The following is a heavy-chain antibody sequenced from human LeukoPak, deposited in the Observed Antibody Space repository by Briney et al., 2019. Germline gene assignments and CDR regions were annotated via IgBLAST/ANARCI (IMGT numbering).Heavy chain of an antibody. CDR3: ASLQQGATRALFDY. D-gene: IGHD1-26*01. V-gene: IGHV3-21*01. CDR2: ISSSSSYI. J-gene: IGHJ4*02. CDR1: GFTFSSYS. Sequence: GGSLRLSCAASGFTFSSYSMNWVRQAPGKGLEWVSSISSSSSYIYYADSVKGRFTISRDNAKNSLYLQMNSLRAEDTAVYYCASLQQGATRALFDYWGQGTLVTVSS.